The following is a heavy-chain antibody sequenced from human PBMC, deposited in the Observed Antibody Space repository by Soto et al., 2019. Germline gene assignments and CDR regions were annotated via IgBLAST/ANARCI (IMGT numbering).Heavy chain of an antibody. Sequence: GGSLKLCCAASGFTFNSYAMHWVRPAPGKGLEWVPYITTPRSYIYYADSVQGRFTISRDNAKNSLYLQMNSLRAEDTAVYYCPRPPYASAYPRQAPLRTRSYG. J-gene: IGHJ6*01. CDR2: ITTPRSYI. CDR3: PRPPYASAYPRQAPLRTRSYG. CDR1: GFTFNSYA. V-gene: IGHV3-21*01.